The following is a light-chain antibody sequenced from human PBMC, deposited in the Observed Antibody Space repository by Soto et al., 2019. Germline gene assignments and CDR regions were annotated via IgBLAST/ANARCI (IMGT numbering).Light chain of an antibody. V-gene: IGKV1-5*03. CDR1: QSIGNW. CDR3: QQYNSYV. CDR2: KAS. J-gene: IGKJ3*01. Sequence: DVQMTQTPSSLSASVCDRVILTCRASQSIGNWLAWYQQKPGKAPKLLIYKASSLESGVPTRFSGSGSGTDFTLTISSLQPEDFATYYCQQYNSYVFGPGTKVDIK.